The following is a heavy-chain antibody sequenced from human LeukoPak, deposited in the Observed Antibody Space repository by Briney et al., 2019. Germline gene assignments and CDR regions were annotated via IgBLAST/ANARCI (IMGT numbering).Heavy chain of an antibody. CDR2: ISSSNSYT. D-gene: IGHD2-21*02. V-gene: IGHV3-11*06. Sequence: GGSLRLSSAASGFTFYDYYMSWIPQAPGQGLKGFSYISSSNSYTNYADSVKGRFTISRDNAKNSLYLQMNSLRAEDTAVYYCARGTYCGGDCPSPTNWYFDLWGRGTLVTVSS. CDR1: GFTFYDYY. CDR3: ARGTYCGGDCPSPTNWYFDL. J-gene: IGHJ2*01.